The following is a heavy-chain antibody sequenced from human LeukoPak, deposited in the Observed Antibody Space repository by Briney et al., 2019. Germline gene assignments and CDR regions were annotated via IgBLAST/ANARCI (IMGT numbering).Heavy chain of an antibody. D-gene: IGHD5-12*01. V-gene: IGHV3-30*18. CDR1: GFTFSSYG. CDR2: TSYDGGNK. J-gene: IGHJ4*02. Sequence: PGRPLRLSCAASGFTFSSYGMQWVRQTPGKGLEWVAVTSYDGGNKYYADSVKGRFTISRDNSKNTLYLQMNSLRAEDTAVYYCAKEQGGYSTGFDYWGQGTLVTVSS. CDR3: AKEQGGYSTGFDY.